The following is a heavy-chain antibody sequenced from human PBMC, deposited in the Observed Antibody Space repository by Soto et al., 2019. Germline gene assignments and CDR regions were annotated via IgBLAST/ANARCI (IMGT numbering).Heavy chain of an antibody. CDR3: ARDLASLTNSGSYYSPYYYYGMDV. V-gene: IGHV1-69*13. J-gene: IGHJ6*01. CDR2: IIPIFGTA. CDR1: GGTFSSYA. Sequence: SVKVSCKASGGTFSSYAISWVRQAPGQGLEWMGGIIPIFGTANYAQKFQGRVTITADESTSTAYMELSSLRSEDTAVYYCARDLASLTNSGSYYSPYYYYGMDVWGQGTTVTVSS. D-gene: IGHD3-10*01.